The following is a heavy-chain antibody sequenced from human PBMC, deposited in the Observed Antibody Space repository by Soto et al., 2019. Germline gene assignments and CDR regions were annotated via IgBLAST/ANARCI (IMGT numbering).Heavy chain of an antibody. D-gene: IGHD2-21*01. V-gene: IGHV4-59*08. CDR2: IYEGGST. Sequence: SETLSLTCTVSGGSISSYYWSWIRQTPGKGLEWIGYIYEGGSTSYNPSLKSRVTISMDTSTKHLSLKLSTVTAADTAVYYCVRQVIGPRHSLVDVWGQGTTVTVSS. CDR1: GGSISSYY. J-gene: IGHJ6*02. CDR3: VRQVIGPRHSLVDV.